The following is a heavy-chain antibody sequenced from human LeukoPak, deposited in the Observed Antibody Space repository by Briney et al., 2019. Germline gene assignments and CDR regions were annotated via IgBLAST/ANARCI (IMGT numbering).Heavy chain of an antibody. CDR2: IIPIFGTA. V-gene: IGHV1-69*05. CDR1: GGTFSSYA. J-gene: IGHJ6*03. D-gene: IGHD1-1*01. Sequence: SVKVPCKASGGTFSSYAISWVRQAPGQGLEWMGGIIPIFGTANYAQKFQGRVTITTDESTSTAYMELSSLRSEDTAVYYCARVRGGTGTDYYYYYMDVWGKGTTVTVSS. CDR3: ARVRGGTGTDYYYYYMDV.